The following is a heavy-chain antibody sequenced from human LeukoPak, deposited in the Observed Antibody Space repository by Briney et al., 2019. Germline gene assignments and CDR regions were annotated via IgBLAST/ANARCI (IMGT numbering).Heavy chain of an antibody. CDR1: GFTFSSYG. D-gene: IGHD3-22*01. V-gene: IGHV3-33*01. Sequence: PGRSLRLSCAASGFTFSSYGMPWVRQAPGKGLEWVAIIWYDGSNKYYADSVKGRFTISRDNSKNTLYLQMNSLRVEDTAVYYCARGDTSGYYLPTDYWGQGTLVTVSS. CDR2: IWYDGSNK. CDR3: ARGDTSGYYLPTDY. J-gene: IGHJ4*02.